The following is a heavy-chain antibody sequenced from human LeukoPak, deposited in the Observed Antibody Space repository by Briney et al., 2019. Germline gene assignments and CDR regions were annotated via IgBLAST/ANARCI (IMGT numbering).Heavy chain of an antibody. CDR1: GFTFSSYA. J-gene: IGHJ4*02. Sequence: GGSLRLSCAAPGFTFSSYAMSWVRQAPGKGLEWVSAISGRGGSTYYADSVKGRFTISRDNSKNTLYLQMNSVRAEDTAVYYCAKAAQWLRLLPRWFDYWGQGTLVTVSS. V-gene: IGHV3-23*01. CDR3: AKAAQWLRLLPRWFDY. CDR2: ISGRGGST. D-gene: IGHD5-12*01.